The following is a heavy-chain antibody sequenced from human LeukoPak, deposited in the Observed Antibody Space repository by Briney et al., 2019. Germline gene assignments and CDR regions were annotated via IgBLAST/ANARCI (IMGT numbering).Heavy chain of an antibody. CDR1: GYTLTELS. CDR3: ASSKDYHDSSGYARTLDY. D-gene: IGHD3-22*01. Sequence: ASVKVSCKVSGYTLTELSMHWVRQAPGKGLEWMGGFDPEDGKTIYAQKFQGRVTMTEDSSTDTAYMELSSLRSEDTAIYYCASSKDYHDSSGYARTLDYWGQGTLVTVSS. V-gene: IGHV1-24*01. J-gene: IGHJ4*02. CDR2: FDPEDGKT.